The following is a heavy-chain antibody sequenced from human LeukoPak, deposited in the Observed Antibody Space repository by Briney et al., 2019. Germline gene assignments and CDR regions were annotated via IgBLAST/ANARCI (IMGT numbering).Heavy chain of an antibody. Sequence: PGGSLRLSCAASGFTFSSYAMTWVRQAPGKGLQWVSLISFSGDNTYYADSVKGRFTISRDNAKDTLYLQMNSLRAEDTAIYYCARDIELSTWGLGTTVTVSS. V-gene: IGHV3-23*01. CDR2: ISFSGDNT. J-gene: IGHJ3*01. CDR3: ARDIELST. CDR1: GFTFSSYA. D-gene: IGHD3-16*02.